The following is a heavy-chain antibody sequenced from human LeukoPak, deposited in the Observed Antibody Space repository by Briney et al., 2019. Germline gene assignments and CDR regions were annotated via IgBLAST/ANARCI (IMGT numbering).Heavy chain of an antibody. Sequence: SETLSLTCTVSGGSISSSSYYWGWIRQPPGKGLEWIGSFYYSGSTYYNPSLKSRVTISVDTSKNQFSLKLSSVTAADTAVYYCARHGPTELRYFDWLLFGYFDYWGQGTLVTVSS. D-gene: IGHD3-9*01. J-gene: IGHJ4*02. V-gene: IGHV4-39*01. CDR1: GGSISSSSYY. CDR3: ARHGPTELRYFDWLLFGYFDY. CDR2: FYYSGST.